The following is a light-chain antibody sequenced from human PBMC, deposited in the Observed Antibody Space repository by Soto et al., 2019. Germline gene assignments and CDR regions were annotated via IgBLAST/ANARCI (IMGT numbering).Light chain of an antibody. CDR2: GAS. Sequence: EIVLTQSPGTLSLSPGERATLSCRASQSVSSSYLAWYQQKPGQAPRLLIYGASSRATGIPDRFSGSGSGTDFTLTISRLEPVDFAVYYCQQYGSSPALTFGGGTQVEIK. CDR1: QSVSSSY. CDR3: QQYGSSPALT. J-gene: IGKJ4*01. V-gene: IGKV3-20*01.